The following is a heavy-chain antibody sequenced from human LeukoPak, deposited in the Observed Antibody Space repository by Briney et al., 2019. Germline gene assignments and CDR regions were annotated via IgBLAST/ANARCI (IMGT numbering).Heavy chain of an antibody. CDR3: AGENVDYDFWSGYPNWFDP. D-gene: IGHD3-3*01. Sequence: GGSLRLSCAASGFTFSNYWMSWGRQAPGKGLEWVANIRQDGSEKYYVDSVKGRFTISRDNAKKSLYLQMNSLRAEDTVVYSCAGENVDYDFWSGYPNWFDPWGQGTLVTVSS. J-gene: IGHJ5*02. CDR1: GFTFSNYW. V-gene: IGHV3-7*05. CDR2: IRQDGSEK.